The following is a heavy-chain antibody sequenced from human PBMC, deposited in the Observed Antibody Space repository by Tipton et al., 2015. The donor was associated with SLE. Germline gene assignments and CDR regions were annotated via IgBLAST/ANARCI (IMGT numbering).Heavy chain of an antibody. CDR3: ARGVTFGWFDP. CDR1: GGSIINTNYF. V-gene: IGHV4-31*03. Sequence: TLSLTCTVSGGSIINTNYFWSWVRQHPGKGLEWIGYIYYSGNTYYNPSLKSRVLISIDTSKNQFSLQMSSVTAADTAVYYCARGVTFGWFDPWGQGTLVTVSS. J-gene: IGHJ5*02. D-gene: IGHD3/OR15-3a*01. CDR2: IYYSGNT.